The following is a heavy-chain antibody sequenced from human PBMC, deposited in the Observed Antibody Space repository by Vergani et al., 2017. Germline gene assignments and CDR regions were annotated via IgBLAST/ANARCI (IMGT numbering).Heavy chain of an antibody. CDR3: ARGSPPFDILTGYYIGTHYYYGMDV. J-gene: IGHJ6*02. D-gene: IGHD3-9*01. CDR2: INWNGGST. Sequence: EVQMVESGGGLVKPGGSLRLSCVASGFTFSHYSMNWVRQAPGKGLEWVSGINWNGGSTGYADSVKGRFTISRDNAKNSLYLQMNSLRAEDTALYYCARGSPPFDILTGYYIGTHYYYGMDVWGQGTTVTVSS. CDR1: GFTFSHYS. V-gene: IGHV3-20*04.